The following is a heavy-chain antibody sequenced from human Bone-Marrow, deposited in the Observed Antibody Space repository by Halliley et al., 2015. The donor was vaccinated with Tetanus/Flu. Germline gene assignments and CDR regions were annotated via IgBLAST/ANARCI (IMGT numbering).Heavy chain of an antibody. J-gene: IGHJ4*02. Sequence: TLSLTCSVSGDSIKSYYWSWIRQPPGKRLEWIGNIFYSEGTKYNPSLKSRVTISLDMSKNQFSLKLNSVTAADSAVYYCAGGGELQDFWGQGTLVTASS. CDR2: IFYSEGT. D-gene: IGHD1-7*01. CDR3: AGGGELQDF. CDR1: GDSIKSYY. V-gene: IGHV4-59*01.